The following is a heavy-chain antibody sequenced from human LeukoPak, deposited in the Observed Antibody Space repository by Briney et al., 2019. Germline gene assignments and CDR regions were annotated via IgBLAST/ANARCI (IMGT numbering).Heavy chain of an antibody. Sequence: GGSLRLSCAASGFSVGGYWMQWVRQGPGMGLVWVSRINSDGSSISYADSVKGRFSISRDNAKNTLYLQMNSLRAEDTAVYYCTRGASGYGNFDYWGQGTLVTVSS. V-gene: IGHV3-74*01. J-gene: IGHJ4*02. CDR3: TRGASGYGNFDY. CDR2: INSDGSSI. CDR1: GFSVGGYW. D-gene: IGHD5-12*01.